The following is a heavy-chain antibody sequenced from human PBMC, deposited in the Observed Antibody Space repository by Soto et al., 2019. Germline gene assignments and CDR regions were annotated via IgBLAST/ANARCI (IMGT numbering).Heavy chain of an antibody. CDR1: GGSISSYY. V-gene: IGHV4-59*08. Sequence: QVQLQESGPGLVKPSETLSLTCTVSGGSISSYYWSWIRQPPGKGLEWIGNIYHSGSTNYSPSLKSRVTISVDTSKNQFSLKLTSVTAADTAVYSCARHYCRGGSCYLDYWGQGTLVTVSS. CDR3: ARHYCRGGSCYLDY. D-gene: IGHD2-15*01. J-gene: IGHJ4*02. CDR2: IYHSGST.